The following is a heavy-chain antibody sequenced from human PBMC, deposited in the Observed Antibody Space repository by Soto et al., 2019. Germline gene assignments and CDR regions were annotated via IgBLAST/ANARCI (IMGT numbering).Heavy chain of an antibody. J-gene: IGHJ6*02. CDR3: ARRVTMVRGVTYYYYCGMDV. CDR2: IYYSGST. CDR1: GGSISSSSYY. Sequence: SETLSLTCTVSGGSISSSSYYWGWIRHPPGKGLEWIGSIYYSGSTYYNPSLKSRVTISVYTSKNQFSLKLSSVTAADTAVYYCARRVTMVRGVTYYYYCGMDVWGQGTPVTVYS. V-gene: IGHV4-39*01. D-gene: IGHD3-10*01.